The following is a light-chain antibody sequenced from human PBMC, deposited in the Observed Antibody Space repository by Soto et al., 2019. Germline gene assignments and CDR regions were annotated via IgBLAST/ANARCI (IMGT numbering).Light chain of an antibody. Sequence: QSALTQPASVSGSPGQSITISCTGTSSDVGGYNYVSWYQQHPGKAPKLIIYSVSNRPSGVSNRFSGSKSGNTASLSISGLQAEDEADYYCSSYTRSSSGFGGGTKVTVL. CDR2: SVS. CDR3: SSYTRSSSG. V-gene: IGLV2-14*01. CDR1: SSDVGGYNY. J-gene: IGLJ2*01.